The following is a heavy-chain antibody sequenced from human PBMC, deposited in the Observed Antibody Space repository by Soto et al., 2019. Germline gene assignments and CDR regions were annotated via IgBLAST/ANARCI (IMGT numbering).Heavy chain of an antibody. V-gene: IGHV4-31*03. Sequence: SETLSLTCTVSGGSISSGGYYWSWIRPHPGKGLEWIGYIYYSGSTYYNPSLKSRVTISVDTSKNQFSLKLSSVTAADTAVYYCARDRSGYYYYFDYWGQGTLVTVSS. D-gene: IGHD3-22*01. CDR2: IYYSGST. CDR1: GGSISSGGYY. J-gene: IGHJ4*02. CDR3: ARDRSGYYYYFDY.